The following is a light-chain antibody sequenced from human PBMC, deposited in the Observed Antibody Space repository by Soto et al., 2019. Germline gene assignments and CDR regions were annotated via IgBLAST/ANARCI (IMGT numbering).Light chain of an antibody. CDR3: AAWDDSLNGIL. CDR2: SNN. Sequence: QAVVTQPPSASGTPGQRVTISCSGSSSNIGRNPVNWFQQLPGTAPKLLIYSNNQRPSGVPDRFSGSKSGTSASLAISGLHSEDEADYYCAAWDDSLNGILFGGGTKLTVL. CDR1: SSNIGRNP. J-gene: IGLJ2*01. V-gene: IGLV1-44*01.